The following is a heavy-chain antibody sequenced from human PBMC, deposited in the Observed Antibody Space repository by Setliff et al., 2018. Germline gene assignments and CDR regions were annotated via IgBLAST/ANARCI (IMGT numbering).Heavy chain of an antibody. V-gene: IGHV5-51*01. D-gene: IGHD3-16*01. CDR2: VLSGDSDT. CDR3: ARATRFGTILYKGDYYMDV. J-gene: IGHJ6*03. CDR1: GYRFTTYW. Sequence: PGESLKISCKGSGYRFTTYWIGWVRQMPGKGLEWMGIVLSGDSDTRYSPSFQGQVTISADKSISTAFLQWSSLKAEDTAVYFCARATRFGTILYKGDYYMDVWGMGTTVTVSS.